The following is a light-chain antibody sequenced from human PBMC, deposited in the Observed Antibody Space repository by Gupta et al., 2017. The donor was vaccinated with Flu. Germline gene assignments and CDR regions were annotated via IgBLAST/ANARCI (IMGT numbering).Light chain of an antibody. Sequence: DIQMTQSPSSLSASVGDRVTITCRASQSIRNYLNWYQQKPGKAPILLIYTASSWQSGVPSRFSGSGYGEDVTLTISSRQQEDFAPYYCQQIYNNLEWTFGQGTKVEIK. CDR3: QQIYNNLEWT. CDR1: QSIRNY. V-gene: IGKV1-39*01. CDR2: TAS. J-gene: IGKJ1*01.